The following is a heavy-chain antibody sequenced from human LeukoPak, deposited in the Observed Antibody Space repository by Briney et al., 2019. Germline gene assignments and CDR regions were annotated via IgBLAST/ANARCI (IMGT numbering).Heavy chain of an antibody. Sequence: GQSLNFSCRGSGYSFTTYWIGWARQMPGKGLEWMGIIYPGDSDTRYSPSFQGQVTMSADKSINTAYLQWSSLKASDTAMYYCARRQGCSSTSCPPDSWGQGTLVTVSS. J-gene: IGHJ4*02. CDR2: IYPGDSDT. D-gene: IGHD2-2*01. V-gene: IGHV5-51*01. CDR1: GYSFTTYW. CDR3: ARRQGCSSTSCPPDS.